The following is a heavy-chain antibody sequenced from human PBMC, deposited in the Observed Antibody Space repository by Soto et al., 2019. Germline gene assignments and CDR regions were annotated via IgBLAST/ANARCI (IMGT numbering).Heavy chain of an antibody. J-gene: IGHJ6*04. Sequence: PVESMKVPCKGAGYKFTSYWIGWVRQMPGKGLEWMGIIYPGDSDTRYIPSFQGQVTISADKSSSTAYLQWSSLKASDTAMYYCATTFLAYCGGDCYSRFYYGMDVWGKGTTVTVSS. CDR1: GYKFTSYW. V-gene: IGHV5-51*01. D-gene: IGHD2-21*02. CDR3: ATTFLAYCGGDCYSRFYYGMDV. CDR2: IYPGDSDT.